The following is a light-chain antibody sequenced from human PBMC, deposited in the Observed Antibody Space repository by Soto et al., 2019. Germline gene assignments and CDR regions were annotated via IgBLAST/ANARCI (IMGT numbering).Light chain of an antibody. V-gene: IGLV1-47*01. CDR2: RNN. J-gene: IGLJ2*01. CDR1: SSNIGNNY. Sequence: QSVLTQPPSASGTPGQRVTISCSGTSSNIGNNYVCWYQHLPGTAPKLLIYRNNQRPSGVPDRFSGAKSGTSASLAISGLRYEDEAAYYCAAWDDSLSGVVFGGGTKLTVL. CDR3: AAWDDSLSGVV.